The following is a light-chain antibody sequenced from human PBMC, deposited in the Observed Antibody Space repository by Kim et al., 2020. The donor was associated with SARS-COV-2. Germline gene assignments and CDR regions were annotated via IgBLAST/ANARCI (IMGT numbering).Light chain of an antibody. CDR3: AVWDDSLKQGV. CDR2: TNN. J-gene: IGLJ3*02. V-gene: IGLV1-44*01. CDR1: SSNVGTHS. Sequence: ELTQPPSASGTPGQRVTISCSGGSSNVGTHSVNWYRHLPGTAPRLVIYTNNQRPSWVPDRFSGSKSGTSASLAISGLQSGDEADYYCAVWDDSLKQGVFGGGTQLTVL.